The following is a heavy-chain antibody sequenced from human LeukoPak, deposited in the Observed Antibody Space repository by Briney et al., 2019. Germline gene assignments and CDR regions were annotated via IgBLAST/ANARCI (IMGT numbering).Heavy chain of an antibody. D-gene: IGHD2-2*01. CDR2: IGNSGDNT. V-gene: IGHV3-23*01. CDR1: GFTFSSYS. CDR3: ERRLGYCSRTSCYVAPFDY. Sequence: GGSLRLSCAASGFTFSSYSISWVRQAPGKGLEWVSAIGNSGDNTYYAASVKGRFTISIDNSKKTLYLLMNSLRAEDTAIYPCERRLGYCSRTSCYVAPFDYWGQGTLVTVSS. J-gene: IGHJ4*02.